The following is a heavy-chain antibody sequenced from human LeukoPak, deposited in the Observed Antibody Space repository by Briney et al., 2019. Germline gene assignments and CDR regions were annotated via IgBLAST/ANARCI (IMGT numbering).Heavy chain of an antibody. CDR1: GFTFSSYE. V-gene: IGHV3-48*03. CDR3: ARVSAAAGTFDY. J-gene: IGHJ4*02. D-gene: IGHD6-13*01. Sequence: GGSLRLSCAASGFTFSSYEMNWVRQAPGKGLEWVSYISSSGSTIYYADSVKGRFTISRDNAKNSLYLQMNSLRAEDTAVYYCARVSAAAGTFDYWGQGTLLTVSS. CDR2: ISSSGSTI.